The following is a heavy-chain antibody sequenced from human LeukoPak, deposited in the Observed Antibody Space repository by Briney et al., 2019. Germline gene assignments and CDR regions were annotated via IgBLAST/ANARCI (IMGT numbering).Heavy chain of an antibody. CDR2: INHSGST. CDR3: ARGRDTYSSSWYY. CDR1: GGSFSGYY. Sequence: PSETLSLTCAVYGGSFSGYYWSWIRQPPGKGLEWIGEINHSGSTNYNPSLKSRVTISIDTSKNQFSLKLSSVTAADTAVYYCARGRDTYSSSWYYWGQGTLVTVSS. V-gene: IGHV4-34*01. J-gene: IGHJ4*02. D-gene: IGHD6-13*01.